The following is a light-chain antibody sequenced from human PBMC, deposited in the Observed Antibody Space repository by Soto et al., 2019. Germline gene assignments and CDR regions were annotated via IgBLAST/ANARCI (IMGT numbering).Light chain of an antibody. CDR3: AAWDDSLNGSHV. J-gene: IGLJ1*01. V-gene: IGLV1-44*01. Sequence: QSVLTQPPSASGTPGQRVTISCSGSSSNIGSNTVNWYQQLPGTAPKLLIYSNNRRHSGVPDRFSGSKSGTSASLAISGLQSEDEADYYCAAWDDSLNGSHVFGTGTKLTVL. CDR1: SSNIGSNT. CDR2: SNN.